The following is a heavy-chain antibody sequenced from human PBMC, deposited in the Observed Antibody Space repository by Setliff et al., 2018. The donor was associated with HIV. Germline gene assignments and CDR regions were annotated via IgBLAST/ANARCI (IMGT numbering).Heavy chain of an antibody. J-gene: IGHJ3*02. D-gene: IGHD6-19*01. CDR3: ARNGPHGSGWAGSEMKDAFDI. V-gene: IGHV1-69*13. CDR2: IIPIIATT. Sequence: RASVKVSCKASGDTFRSHAISWVRQAPGQGLEWMGGIIPIIATTNYAQKFQDRVTITADEFTNTAYMEVSSLRSEDTAVYYCARNGPHGSGWAGSEMKDAFDIWGQGTMVTVSS. CDR1: GDTFRSHA.